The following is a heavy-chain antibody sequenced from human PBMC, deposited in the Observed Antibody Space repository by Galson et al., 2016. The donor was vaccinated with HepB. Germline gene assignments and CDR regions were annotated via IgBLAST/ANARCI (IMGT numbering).Heavy chain of an antibody. D-gene: IGHD6-13*01. CDR3: AKDLWTGQQLAYYFDY. Sequence: SLRLSCAASGFTFSTYWMSWVRQAPGKGLEWVSCISHNGVGTFYADSVKGRFTISRDNSKNTVYLQMNSLGAEDTAVYYCAKDLWTGQQLAYYFDYWGQGTLVTVSS. V-gene: IGHV3-23*01. CDR1: GFTFSTYW. J-gene: IGHJ4*02. CDR2: ISHNGVGT.